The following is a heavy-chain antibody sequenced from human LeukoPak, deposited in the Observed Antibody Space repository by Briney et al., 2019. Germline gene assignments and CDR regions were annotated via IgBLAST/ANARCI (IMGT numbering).Heavy chain of an antibody. CDR1: GGSISSSSYY. J-gene: IGHJ4*02. V-gene: IGHV4-39*07. Sequence: SETLSLTCTVSGGSISSSSYYWGWSRQPPGKGLEWIGSIYYSGSTYYNPSLKSRVTISVDTSKNQFSLKLSSVTAADTAVYYCARDRQWLAGIIDYWGQGTLVTVSS. CDR2: IYYSGST. D-gene: IGHD6-19*01. CDR3: ARDRQWLAGIIDY.